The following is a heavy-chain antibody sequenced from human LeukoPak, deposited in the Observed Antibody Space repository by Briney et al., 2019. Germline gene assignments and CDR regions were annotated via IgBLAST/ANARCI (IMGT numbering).Heavy chain of an antibody. D-gene: IGHD2-15*01. V-gene: IGHV3-30-3*01. Sequence: GRSLRLSCAASGFTFSSYAMHWVRQAPGKGLEWVAVISYDGSNKYYADSVKGRFTISRDNSKNTLYLQMNSLRAEDTAVYYCAKERYCSGGSCWGPFDYWGQGTLVTVSS. CDR1: GFTFSSYA. CDR2: ISYDGSNK. CDR3: AKERYCSGGSCWGPFDY. J-gene: IGHJ4*02.